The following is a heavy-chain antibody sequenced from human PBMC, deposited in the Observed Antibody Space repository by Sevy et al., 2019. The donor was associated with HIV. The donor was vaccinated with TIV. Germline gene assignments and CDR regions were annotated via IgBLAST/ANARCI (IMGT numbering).Heavy chain of an antibody. CDR2: TYYRSKWYN. Sequence: KQSQTLSLTYAISGDSVSSNSAAWNWIRQSPSRGLEWLGRTYYRSKWYNDYAVSVKSRITINPDTSKNQFSLQLNSVTPEDTAVYYCARSIAVAGNAVLNYYYYGMDVWGQGTTVTVSS. V-gene: IGHV6-1*01. CDR1: GDSVSSNSAA. D-gene: IGHD6-19*01. J-gene: IGHJ6*02. CDR3: ARSIAVAGNAVLNYYYYGMDV.